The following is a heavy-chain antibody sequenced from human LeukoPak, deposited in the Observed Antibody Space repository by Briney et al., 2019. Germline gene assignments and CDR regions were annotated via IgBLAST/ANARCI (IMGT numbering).Heavy chain of an antibody. CDR2: ISYDGSNK. J-gene: IGHJ4*02. V-gene: IGHV3-30-3*01. CDR1: GFTFSSYA. Sequence: GGSLRLSCAASGFTFSSYAMHWVRQAPGKGLEWVAVISYDGSNKYYADSVKGRFTISRDNSKNTLYLQMNSLRAEDSAVYYCARGGWVAAAGTVYFDYWGQGTLVTVSS. CDR3: ARGGWVAAAGTVYFDY. D-gene: IGHD6-13*01.